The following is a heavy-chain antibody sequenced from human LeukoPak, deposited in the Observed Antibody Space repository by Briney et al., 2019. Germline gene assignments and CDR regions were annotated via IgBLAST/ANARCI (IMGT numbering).Heavy chain of an antibody. Sequence: PGGSLRLSCAASGFTVSSNYMSWVRQASGKGLEWVSVIHSGGSTYYADSVKGRFTISRDISKNTLYLQMNSLRAEDTAVYYCARGIGYYYEDYWGQGTLVTVSS. V-gene: IGHV3-66*01. CDR1: GFTVSSNY. CDR2: IHSGGST. CDR3: ARGIGYYYEDY. D-gene: IGHD3-22*01. J-gene: IGHJ4*02.